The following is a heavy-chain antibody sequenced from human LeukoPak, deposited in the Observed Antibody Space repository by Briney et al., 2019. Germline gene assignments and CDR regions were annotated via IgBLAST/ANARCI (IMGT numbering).Heavy chain of an antibody. J-gene: IGHJ5*01. Sequence: ASVKAACKTYGYTFTTYYMDWVRQAPGQGPEWMGIVYPSGGTTGYAQKFQGRVTMTSDTSTSTVYMELSSLTSEDAAIYYCAREFPHTFFFNSWGHRALVSVSS. CDR1: GYTFTTYY. CDR3: AREFPHTFFFNS. CDR2: VYPSGGTT. D-gene: IGHD2/OR15-2a*01. V-gene: IGHV1-46*01.